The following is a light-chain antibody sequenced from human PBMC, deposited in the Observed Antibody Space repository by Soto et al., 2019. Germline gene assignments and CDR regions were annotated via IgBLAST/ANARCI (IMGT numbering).Light chain of an antibody. CDR3: FLAYSGPRV. CDR1: TGAVTNGHY. Sequence: QAVVTQEPSLTVSPGGTVTLTCGSSTGAVTNGHYPYWFQQKPGQAPRTLIYNTSKKHSWTPARFSGSLLGGKAALTLSGAQPDDEADYYCFLAYSGPRVFGGGTKLTVL. V-gene: IGLV7-46*01. J-gene: IGLJ3*02. CDR2: NTS.